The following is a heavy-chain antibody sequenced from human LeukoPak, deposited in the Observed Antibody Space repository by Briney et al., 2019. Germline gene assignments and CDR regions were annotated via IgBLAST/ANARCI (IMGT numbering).Heavy chain of an antibody. J-gene: IGHJ4*02. Sequence: ASAKVSCKASGYTFTSYGISCVREAPGQELEWMGWISAYNGNINNTQNLQGRVTMTTDTYTSTAYMEMRRLRSDDTAVYYCARGRYSSGSSFDYWGQGNLVTVSS. V-gene: IGHV1-18*01. CDR1: GYTFTSYG. CDR2: ISAYNGNI. CDR3: ARGRYSSGSSFDY. D-gene: IGHD6-19*01.